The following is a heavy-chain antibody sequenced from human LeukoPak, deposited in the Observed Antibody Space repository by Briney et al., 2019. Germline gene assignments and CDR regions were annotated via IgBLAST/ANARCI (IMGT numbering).Heavy chain of an antibody. CDR2: INPKSGDT. D-gene: IGHD2-21*01. Sequence: ASVKVSCKAFGYTFTDHYVHWVRQAPGQGLEWMGWINPKSGDTKYVQKLQGRLTMTRDTSLRTAYMELTRLRSDDTAVFYCATYCGGDCAPGGYWGQDTLVTVSS. CDR3: ATYCGGDCAPGGY. J-gene: IGHJ1*01. V-gene: IGHV1-2*02. CDR1: GYTFTDHY.